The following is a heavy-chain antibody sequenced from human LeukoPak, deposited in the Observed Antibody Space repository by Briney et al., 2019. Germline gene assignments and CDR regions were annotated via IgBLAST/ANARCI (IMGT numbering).Heavy chain of an antibody. CDR3: ARASGIQPWLRFMLSY. D-gene: IGHD5-18*01. J-gene: IGHJ4*02. Sequence: SVKVSCKASGGTFSSYAISWVRQAPGQGLEWMGGIIPILGTANYAQKFQGRVTITTDESTSTAYMELSSLRSEDTAVYYCARASGIQPWLRFMLSYWGQGTLVTVSS. V-gene: IGHV1-69*05. CDR2: IIPILGTA. CDR1: GGTFSSYA.